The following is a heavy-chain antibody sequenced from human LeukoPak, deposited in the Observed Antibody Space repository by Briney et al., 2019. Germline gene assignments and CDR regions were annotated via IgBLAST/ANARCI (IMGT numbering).Heavy chain of an antibody. CDR1: GFTFSDYY. Sequence: GGSLRLSCAASGFTFSDYYMSWVRQAPGKGLEWVSAISGSGGSTYYADSVKGRFTISRDNSKNTLYLQMNSLRAEDTAVYYCAKYYSGYDGDYYYGMDVWGQGTTVTVSS. J-gene: IGHJ6*02. CDR2: ISGSGGST. D-gene: IGHD5-12*01. CDR3: AKYYSGYDGDYYYGMDV. V-gene: IGHV3-23*01.